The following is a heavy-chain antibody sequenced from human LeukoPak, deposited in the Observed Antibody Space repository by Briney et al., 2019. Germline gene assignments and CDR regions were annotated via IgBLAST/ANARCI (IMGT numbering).Heavy chain of an antibody. CDR3: AKDPWGSRGYFDY. D-gene: IGHD7-27*01. V-gene: IGHV3-23*01. J-gene: IGHJ4*02. CDR2: ISGSGSDT. Sequence: GGSLRLSCAASGFTFSRNAMIWVRQAPGEGLEWGSAISGSGSDTYYADSVKGRFTISRDNSKNTVYLRMNSLRAEDTAIYYCAKDPWGSRGYFDYWGQGTLVTVSS. CDR1: GFTFSRNA.